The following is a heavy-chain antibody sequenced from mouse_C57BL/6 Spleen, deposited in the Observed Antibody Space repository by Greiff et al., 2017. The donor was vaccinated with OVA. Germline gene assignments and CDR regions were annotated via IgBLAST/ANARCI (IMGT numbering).Heavy chain of an antibody. CDR1: GYTFTEYT. V-gene: IGHV1-62-2*01. CDR3: ARHENGYYPLDY. CDR2: FYPGSGSI. D-gene: IGHD2-3*01. Sequence: VKLQESGAELVKPGASVQLSCKASGYTFTEYTIHWVKQRSGQGLEWIGWFYPGSGSIKYNEKFKDKATLTADKSSSTVYMELSRLTSEDSAVYFCARHENGYYPLDYWGQGTTLTVSS. J-gene: IGHJ2*01.